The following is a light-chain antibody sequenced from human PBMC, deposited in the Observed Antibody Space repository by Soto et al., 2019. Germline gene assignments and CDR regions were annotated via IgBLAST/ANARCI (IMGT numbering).Light chain of an antibody. CDR2: GAS. Sequence: EIVLTQSPGTLSLSQGERATLSCRASQTVNSDYLAWYQQKPGQAPRLLIYGASDMDTGIPDRFGASGSGTDFTLTHSRLQPQDFAIDYCQQYGDSQLTFGGGTRVDIK. CDR1: QTVNSDY. CDR3: QQYGDSQLT. V-gene: IGKV3-20*01. J-gene: IGKJ4*02.